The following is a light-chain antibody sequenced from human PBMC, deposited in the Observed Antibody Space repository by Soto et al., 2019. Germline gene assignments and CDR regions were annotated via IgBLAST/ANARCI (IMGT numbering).Light chain of an antibody. CDR2: DAS. Sequence: QMTQSKTSLSASIGDRVTITCQASQNITNNLSWYQQKPGKAPKLVIHDASTLETGVPSRLSGSGSGTEFTFTITTLQSEDIATYYCPLYHSLPLTFCGGTKVAIK. CDR3: PLYHSLPLT. J-gene: IGKJ4*01. V-gene: IGKV1-33*01. CDR1: QNITNN.